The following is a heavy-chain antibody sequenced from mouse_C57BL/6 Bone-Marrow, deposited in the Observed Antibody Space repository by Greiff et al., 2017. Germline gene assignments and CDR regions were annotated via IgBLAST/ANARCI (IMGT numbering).Heavy chain of an antibody. CDR2: IYPGDGDT. J-gene: IGHJ2*01. V-gene: IGHV1-82*01. Sequence: VQLQQSGPELVKPGASVKISCKASGYAFSSSWMNWVQQRPGKGLEWIGRIYPGDGDTNYNGKFKGKATLTADKSSSTAYVQLSSLTSEDSAVFFCASSTTVVATDYWGQGTTLTVSS. D-gene: IGHD1-1*01. CDR1: GYAFSSSW. CDR3: ASSTTVVATDY.